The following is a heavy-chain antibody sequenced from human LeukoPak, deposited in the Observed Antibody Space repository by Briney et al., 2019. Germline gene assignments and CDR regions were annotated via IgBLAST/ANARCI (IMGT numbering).Heavy chain of an antibody. J-gene: IGHJ4*02. Sequence: GGSLRLSCAASGFTFSGCWMSWDRQAPGKGLEWVANMSRDGSDKYYVDSVKGRFTISRDNAKNSLYLQMNSLRAEDTVVYYCARGVGKGIDYWGQGTLVTVSS. CDR3: ARGVGKGIDY. CDR2: MSRDGSDK. D-gene: IGHD1-1*01. V-gene: IGHV3-7*04. CDR1: GFTFSGCW.